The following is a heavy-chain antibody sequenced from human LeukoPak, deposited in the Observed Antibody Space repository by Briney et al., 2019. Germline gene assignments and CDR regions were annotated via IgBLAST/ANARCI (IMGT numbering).Heavy chain of an antibody. CDR3: AGVLGGIVGATGLDY. V-gene: IGHV1-69*05. CDR1: GGTFSSYA. D-gene: IGHD1-26*01. CDR2: IIPIFGTA. J-gene: IGHJ4*02. Sequence: SVKVSCKASGGTFSSYAISWVRQAPGQGLEWMGGIIPIFGTANYAQKFQGRVTITTDESTSTAYMELSSLRSEDTAVYYCAGVLGGIVGATGLDYWGQGTLVTVSS.